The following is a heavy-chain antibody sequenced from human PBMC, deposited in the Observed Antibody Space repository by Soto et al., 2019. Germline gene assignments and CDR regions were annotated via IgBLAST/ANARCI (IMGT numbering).Heavy chain of an antibody. V-gene: IGHV3-21*01. J-gene: IGHJ4*02. CDR1: GFTFSSYS. CDR2: ISSSSSYI. Sequence: GGSLRLSCAASGFTFSSYSMNWVRQAPGKGLEWVSSISSSSSYIYYADSVKGRFTISRDNAKNSLYLQMNSLRAEDTAVYYCASRIATTMVRGVISDPGWGQGTLVTVSS. CDR3: ASRIATTMVRGVISDPG. D-gene: IGHD3-10*01.